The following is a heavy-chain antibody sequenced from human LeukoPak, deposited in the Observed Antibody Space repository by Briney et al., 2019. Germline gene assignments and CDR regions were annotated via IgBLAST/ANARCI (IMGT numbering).Heavy chain of an antibody. Sequence: PSETLSLTCTVSGVSISSFCWSWIRQPATKGLEWISRVCNSGNTNYNPSLRSRVIMSIDTSKNQLSLDLSSVTAADTAVYHCARGEAVPAAMGDLFDYWGQGTLVTVSS. CDR2: VCNSGNT. D-gene: IGHD2-2*01. CDR3: ARGEAVPAAMGDLFDY. V-gene: IGHV4-4*07. CDR1: GVSISSFC. J-gene: IGHJ4*02.